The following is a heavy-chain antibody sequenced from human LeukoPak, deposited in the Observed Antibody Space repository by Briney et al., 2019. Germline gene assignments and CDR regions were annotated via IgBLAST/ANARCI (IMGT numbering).Heavy chain of an antibody. CDR3: ARDRNTDFWSGYYTNYFDD. V-gene: IGHV3-7*01. CDR2: IKQDGGEK. J-gene: IGHJ4*02. D-gene: IGHD3-3*01. CDR1: GFTFSSYA. Sequence: GGSLRLSCAASGFTFSSYAMSWVRQAPGKGLEWVATIKQDGGEKYYVDSVKGRFTISRDNAKNSLYLHMNSLRAGDTAVYYCARDRNTDFWSGYYTNYFDDWGQGTLVSVSS.